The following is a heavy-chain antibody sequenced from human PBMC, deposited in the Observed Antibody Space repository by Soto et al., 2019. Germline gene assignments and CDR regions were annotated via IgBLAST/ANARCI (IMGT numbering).Heavy chain of an antibody. J-gene: IGHJ6*02. V-gene: IGHV1-69*01. CDR3: AAGAAAGSPSYYYGMGV. CDR1: GGTFTNHA. Sequence: QVQLVQSGAEVKKPGSSVKVSCKASGGTFTNHAFSWVRQAPGQGLEWMGGIIPFFGTANYAQKFQGRLTAAADASTSIAYMELRSLTSEDTAVYYCAAGAAAGSPSYYYGMGVWGQGTTVTVSS. CDR2: IIPFFGTA. D-gene: IGHD6-13*01.